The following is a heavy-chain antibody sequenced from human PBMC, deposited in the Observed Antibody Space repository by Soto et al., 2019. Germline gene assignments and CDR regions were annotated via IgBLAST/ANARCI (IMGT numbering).Heavy chain of an antibody. CDR3: ARDGMTTGDT. CDR1: GGSISGGGFS. CDR2: VFSSVSA. J-gene: IGHJ4*02. D-gene: IGHD2-21*02. V-gene: IGHV4-61*02. Sequence: KPSETLSLTCAVSGGSISGGGFSWSWVRQPANKGLEWIGRVFSSVSATYNPSLKSRVSISMDTPENRISLKLDSVAAADAGVYFCARDGMTTGDTWGPGTLVTVSS.